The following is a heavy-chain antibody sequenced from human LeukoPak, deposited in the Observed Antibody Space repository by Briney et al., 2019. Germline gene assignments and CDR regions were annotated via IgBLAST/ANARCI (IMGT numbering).Heavy chain of an antibody. CDR2: IYYSGST. CDR1: GASISSGDYY. J-gene: IGHJ3*02. V-gene: IGHV4-30-4*08. Sequence: PSETLSLTCTVSGASISSGDYYWNWIRQPPGKGLEWIGYIYYSGSTYYNPSLESRLTISVDTSKNQFSLKLTSLTAADTAVYYCATGAESRNDALDNWGQGTMVAVSS. D-gene: IGHD3-10*01. CDR3: ATGAESRNDALDN.